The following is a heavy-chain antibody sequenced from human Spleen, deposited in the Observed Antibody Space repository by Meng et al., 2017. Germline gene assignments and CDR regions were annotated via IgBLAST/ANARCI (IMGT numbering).Heavy chain of an antibody. D-gene: IGHD6-13*01. J-gene: IGHJ6*02. V-gene: IGHV3-53*01. CDR2: LYSGAYT. Sequence: GESLKISCAASGFTFSSYAMHWVRQAPGKGLEWVSVLYSGAYTNYADSVKGRFTISRDDSKNTLYLQMNSLRVDDTAVYYCARAKPASSSWNYYGMDVWGQGTTVTVSS. CDR1: GFTFSSYA. CDR3: ARAKPASSSWNYYGMDV.